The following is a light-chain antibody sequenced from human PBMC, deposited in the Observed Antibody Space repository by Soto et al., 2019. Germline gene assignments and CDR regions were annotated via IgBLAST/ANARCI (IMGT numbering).Light chain of an antibody. CDR3: QTWGTGIVV. CDR1: SGHNSYA. J-gene: IGLJ2*01. V-gene: IGLV4-69*01. CDR2: LNSDGSH. Sequence: QLVLTQSPSASASLGASVKLTCTLSSGHNSYAIAWHQQRPEKGPRFLMKLNSDGSHYKGDGIPDRFSGSSSGAERYLTISSLQSEDEADYYCQTWGTGIVVFGGGTQLTVL.